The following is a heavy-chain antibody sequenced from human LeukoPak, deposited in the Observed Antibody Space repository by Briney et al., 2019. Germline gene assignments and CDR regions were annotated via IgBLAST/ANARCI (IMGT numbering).Heavy chain of an antibody. Sequence: GGSLRLSCAASGFTVTNYNMNWVRQARGKGLEWVSFISESGTAIYYADSVKGRFTISRDNARSSLHLQMNSLRDEDTAVYYCARDGSNSGPDFDYWGQGILVTVSS. D-gene: IGHD2/OR15-2a*01. CDR3: ARDGSNSGPDFDY. V-gene: IGHV3-48*02. CDR2: ISESGTAI. J-gene: IGHJ4*02. CDR1: GFTVTNYN.